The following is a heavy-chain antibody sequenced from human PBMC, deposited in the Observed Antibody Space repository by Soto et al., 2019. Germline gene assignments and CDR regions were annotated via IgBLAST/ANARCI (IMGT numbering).Heavy chain of an antibody. CDR3: ARVRVGYCSGGSCYSESVSFDY. D-gene: IGHD2-15*01. J-gene: IGHJ4*02. CDR2: IYYSGST. Sequence: PSETLSLTCTVSGGSISSYYWSWIRQPPGKGLEWIGYIYYSGSTNYNPSLKSRVTISVDTSKNQFSLKLSSVTAADTAVYYCARVRVGYCSGGSCYSESVSFDYWGQGTLVTVS. V-gene: IGHV4-59*01. CDR1: GGSISSYY.